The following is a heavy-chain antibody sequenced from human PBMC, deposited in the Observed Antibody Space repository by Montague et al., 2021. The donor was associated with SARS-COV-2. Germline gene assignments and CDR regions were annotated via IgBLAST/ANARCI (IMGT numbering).Heavy chain of an antibody. V-gene: IGHV4-34*01. Sequence: SETLSLTCAVYGGSFGGYDWSWIRQPPGKGLEWIGEINRSGSANYNPSLKSRVTISVDTSKNQFSLKLSSVTAADTAVYYCAKVRYYGSGTSLGMDVWGQGTTVTVSS. CDR2: INRSGSA. D-gene: IGHD3-10*01. CDR3: AKVRYYGSGTSLGMDV. CDR1: GGSFGGYD. J-gene: IGHJ6*02.